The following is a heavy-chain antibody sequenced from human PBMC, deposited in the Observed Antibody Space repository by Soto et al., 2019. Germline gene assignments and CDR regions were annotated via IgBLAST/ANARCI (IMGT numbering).Heavy chain of an antibody. CDR2: ISSSSSYT. CDR1: GFTFSDYY. V-gene: IGHV3-11*06. D-gene: IGHD6-19*01. CDR3: ARGGTGYSSGWGGPNYYGMDV. Sequence: QVQLVESGGGLVKPGGSLRLSCAASGFTFSDYYMSWIRQAPGKGLEWVSYISSSSSYTNYADSVKGRFTISRDNAKNSLYLQMNSLRAEYTAVYYCARGGTGYSSGWGGPNYYGMDVWGQGNTVTVAS. J-gene: IGHJ6*02.